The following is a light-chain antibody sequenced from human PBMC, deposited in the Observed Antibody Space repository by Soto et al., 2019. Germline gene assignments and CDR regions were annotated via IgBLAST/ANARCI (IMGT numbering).Light chain of an antibody. CDR2: GAS. CDR1: QSISSF. J-gene: IGKJ5*01. V-gene: IGKV3-11*01. CDR3: QQHFNGPIT. Sequence: EIVLTQSPATLSLSPGERATLSCRASQSISSFLAWYQQKPGQAPRLLIYGASNRATGIPARFSGTGSGTDFPLTISSLEPEDFAVYCCQQHFNGPITFGQGTRLAIK.